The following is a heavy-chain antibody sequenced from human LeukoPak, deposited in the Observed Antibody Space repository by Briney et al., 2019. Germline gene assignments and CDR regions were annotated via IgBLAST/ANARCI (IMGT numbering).Heavy chain of an antibody. V-gene: IGHV3-23*01. Sequence: GGPLRLSCAASGFTFSSYAMSWVRQAPGKGLEWVPGISGNGASTYYADSVKGRFTISRDNSKNTLYLQMNSLRAEDTAVYYCAKSYAREGEFDYWGQGTLVTVSS. CDR2: ISGNGAST. CDR3: AKSYAREGEFDY. CDR1: GFTFSSYA. J-gene: IGHJ4*02. D-gene: IGHD3-16*01.